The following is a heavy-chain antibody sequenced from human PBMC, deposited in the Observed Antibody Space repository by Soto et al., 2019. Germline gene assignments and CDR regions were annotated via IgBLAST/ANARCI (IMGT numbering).Heavy chain of an antibody. D-gene: IGHD3-3*01. Sequence: SETLSLTCTVSGGSISSSNYYWGWIRQPPGKGLEWIGSIYYGGNTYYNPSLKSRVTAADTAIYYCVRSVILSGGSYKGLIRLHYFDTWGPGTLVTVSS. V-gene: IGHV4-39*01. CDR3: HYFDT. J-gene: IGHJ4*02. CDR1: GGSISSSNYY. CDR2: IYYGGNT.